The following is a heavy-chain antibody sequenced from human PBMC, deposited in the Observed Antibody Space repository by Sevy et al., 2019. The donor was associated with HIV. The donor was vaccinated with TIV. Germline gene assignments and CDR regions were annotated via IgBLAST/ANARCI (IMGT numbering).Heavy chain of an antibody. CDR2: IRQSGSST. Sequence: GGSLRLSCAASGFLFSSYEMSWVRQAPGKGLEWVSHIRQSGSSTYYSDSVKGRFTISRDNAENSLYLRMNSLRVEDTAVYYCARDLPPSATTVAHFDYWGQGTLVTVSS. D-gene: IGHD4-17*01. CDR1: GFLFSSYE. J-gene: IGHJ4*02. CDR3: ARDLPPSATTVAHFDY. V-gene: IGHV3-48*03.